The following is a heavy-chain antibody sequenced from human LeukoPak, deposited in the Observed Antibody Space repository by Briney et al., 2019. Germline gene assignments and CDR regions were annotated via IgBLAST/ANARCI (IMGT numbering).Heavy chain of an antibody. J-gene: IGHJ4*02. CDR2: ISSSGSTI. D-gene: IGHD1-1*01. CDR3: ARDLGRGYNWNGGFDY. V-gene: IGHV3-11*01. Sequence: NPGGSLRLSCAASGFTFSDYYMSWIRQAPGKGLEWVSYISSSGSTIYYADSVKGRFTISRDNAKNSLYLQMNSLRAEDTAVYYCARDLGRGYNWNGGFDYWGQGTLVTVSS. CDR1: GFTFSDYY.